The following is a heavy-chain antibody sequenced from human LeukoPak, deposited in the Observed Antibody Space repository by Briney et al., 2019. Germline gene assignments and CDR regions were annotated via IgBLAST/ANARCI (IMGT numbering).Heavy chain of an antibody. CDR3: ARDRASAGGFDY. CDR2: IYTSGST. Sequence: SETLSLTCSVSGGSISYYWSWIRQPAGKGLEWIGRIYTSGSTNFNPSLKSRVTMSVDPSKNQFSLKLSSVTAADTALYYCARDRASAGGFDYWGQGTLVTVSS. V-gene: IGHV4-4*07. J-gene: IGHJ4*02. D-gene: IGHD2-15*01. CDR1: GGSISYY.